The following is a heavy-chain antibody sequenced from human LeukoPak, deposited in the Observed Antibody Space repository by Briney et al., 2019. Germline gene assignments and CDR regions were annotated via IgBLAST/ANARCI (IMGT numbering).Heavy chain of an antibody. CDR1: GFTVSHNY. CDR2: IYSGGST. J-gene: IGHJ4*02. CDR3: ARDLSGPLDY. V-gene: IGHV3-66*01. D-gene: IGHD5-12*01. Sequence: GGSLRLSCAATGFTVSHNYMSWVRQAPGKGLEWVSVIYSGGSTNYADSVKGRFTISRDNSKNTLYLQMNSLRAEDTAVYYCARDLSGPLDYWGQGTLVTVSS.